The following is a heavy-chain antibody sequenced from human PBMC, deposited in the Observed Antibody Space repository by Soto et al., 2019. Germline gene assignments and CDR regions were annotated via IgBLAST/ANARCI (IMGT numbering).Heavy chain of an antibody. J-gene: IGHJ6*02. D-gene: IGHD6-13*01. V-gene: IGHV4-31*02. CDR3: ARVKVSSSWSENYYGMEV. Sequence: SETLSLTCTVSGGSISSGGYYWSCIRQHPGKGLEWIGYIYYSGSTYYNPSLKSRVTISVDTSKNQFSLKLSSVTAADTAVYYCARVKVSSSWSENYYGMEVWGQGTTVTVSS. CDR1: GGSISSGGYY. CDR2: IYYSGST.